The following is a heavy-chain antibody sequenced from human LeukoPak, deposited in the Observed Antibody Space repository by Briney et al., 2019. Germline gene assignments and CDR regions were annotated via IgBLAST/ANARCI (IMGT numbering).Heavy chain of an antibody. D-gene: IGHD6-6*01. CDR3: AKAITAEDFDY. J-gene: IGHJ4*02. Sequence: PGGSLRLSCTASGFTFFTHSMSWVRQAPGKGLEWVSYISSTSSTIYYGSSTIFYADSVKGRFTISRDDAKNSLYLQMNSLRAEDTAVYYCAKAITAEDFDYWGQGTLVTVSS. CDR1: GFTFFTHS. V-gene: IGHV3-48*01. CDR2: ISSTSSTIYYGSSTI.